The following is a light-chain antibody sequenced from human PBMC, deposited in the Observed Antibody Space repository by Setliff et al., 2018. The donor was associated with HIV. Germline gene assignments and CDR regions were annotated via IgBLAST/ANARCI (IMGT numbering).Light chain of an antibody. J-gene: IGLJ1*01. V-gene: IGLV2-11*01. Sequence: QSVLAQPRSVSGSPGQSVTISYTGTSSDVGGYNYVSWYQHLPGKAPKLMIYDVTKRPSGVPDRFSGSKSGNTASLTISGLQSEDEADYYCCSYAGSYTSLYVFGTGTKVTVL. CDR3: CSYAGSYTSLYV. CDR1: SSDVGGYNY. CDR2: DVT.